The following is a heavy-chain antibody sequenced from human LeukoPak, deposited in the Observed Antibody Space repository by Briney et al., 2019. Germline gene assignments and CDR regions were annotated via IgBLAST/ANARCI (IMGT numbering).Heavy chain of an antibody. V-gene: IGHV1-2*02. CDR2: INPNSGGT. J-gene: IGHJ3*02. Sequence: ASVKVSCKASGYTFTGYYMHWVRQAPGQGLEWMGWINPNSGGTNYAQKFQGRVTMTRETSISTAYMELSRLRSDDTAVYYCARVRYSSSWYYAFDIWGQGTMVTVSS. CDR1: GYTFTGYY. CDR3: ARVRYSSSWYYAFDI. D-gene: IGHD6-13*01.